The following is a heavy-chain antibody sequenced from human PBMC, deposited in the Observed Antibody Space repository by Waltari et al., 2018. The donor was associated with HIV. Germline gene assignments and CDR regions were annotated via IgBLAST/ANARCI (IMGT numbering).Heavy chain of an antibody. D-gene: IGHD4-17*01. Sequence: EVQLLESGGGLAQPGGSLIVSCAASGFTFNTYGMNWVRQTPGQGLRWISYIGPPATTVFDTDAVKGRFTTSRDNANNSLYLQMGGLRPEGAGVYFCAGDTKGAGGEVLRPRYFDYWGQGTPVSVSS. J-gene: IGHJ4*02. CDR2: IGPPATTV. V-gene: IGHV3-48*03. CDR1: GFTFNTYG. CDR3: AGDTKGAGGEVLRPRYFDY.